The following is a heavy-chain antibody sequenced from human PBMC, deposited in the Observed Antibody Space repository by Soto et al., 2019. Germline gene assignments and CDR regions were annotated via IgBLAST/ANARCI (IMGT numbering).Heavy chain of an antibody. D-gene: IGHD2-2*01. CDR3: ARDPPLGYCSSTSCYRTKGPESYFDY. Sequence: GGSLRLSCAASGFTFSSYSMNWVRQAPGKGLEWVSSISSSSSYIYYADSVKGRFTISRDNAKNSLYLQMNSLRAEDTAVYYCARDPPLGYCSSTSCYRTKGPESYFDYWGQGTLVTVSS. CDR1: GFTFSSYS. V-gene: IGHV3-21*01. J-gene: IGHJ4*02. CDR2: ISSSSSYI.